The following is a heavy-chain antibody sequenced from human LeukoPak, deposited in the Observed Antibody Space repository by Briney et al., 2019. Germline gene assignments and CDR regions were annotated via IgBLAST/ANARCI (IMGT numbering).Heavy chain of an antibody. CDR1: GGSISSYY. CDR3: ARLKGIAVRGWFDP. Sequence: SETLSLTCTVSGGSISSYYWSWIRQPPGKGLEWIGYIYYSGSTNYNPSLKSRVTISVDTSKNQFSLKLSSVTAADTAVYYCARLKGIAVRGWFDPWGQGTLVTVSS. D-gene: IGHD6-19*01. J-gene: IGHJ5*02. V-gene: IGHV4-59*08. CDR2: IYYSGST.